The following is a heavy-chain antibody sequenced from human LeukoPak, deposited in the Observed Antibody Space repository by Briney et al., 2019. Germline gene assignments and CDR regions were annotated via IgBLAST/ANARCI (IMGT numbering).Heavy chain of an antibody. CDR2: ISGIGGST. Sequence: QTGGSLRLSCAASGFTFSSYAMSWVRQAPGKGLEWVSAISGIGGSTYYADSVKGRFTISRDNSKNMLYLQMNSLRAEDTAVYYCAKDREVGYYYGSGSYGDLDYWGQGTLVTVSS. CDR1: GFTFSSYA. CDR3: AKDREVGYYYGSGSYGDLDY. V-gene: IGHV3-23*01. J-gene: IGHJ4*02. D-gene: IGHD3-10*01.